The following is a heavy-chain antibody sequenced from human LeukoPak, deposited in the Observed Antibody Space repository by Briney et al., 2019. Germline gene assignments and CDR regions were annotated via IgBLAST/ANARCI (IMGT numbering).Heavy chain of an antibody. Sequence: PSETLSLTCTVSGYSISSGHYWGWIRQPPGKGLEWIGSMYYSGSTYYNPPLKSRVTISEDTSKNQFSLKLRSVTAADTAVYYCARGPRFGELLWHWFDPWGQGTLVTVSS. CDR1: GYSISSGHY. V-gene: IGHV4-38-2*02. D-gene: IGHD3-10*01. J-gene: IGHJ5*02. CDR2: MYYSGST. CDR3: ARGPRFGELLWHWFDP.